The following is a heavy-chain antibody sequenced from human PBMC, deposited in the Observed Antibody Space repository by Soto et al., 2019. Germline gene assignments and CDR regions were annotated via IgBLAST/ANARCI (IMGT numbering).Heavy chain of an antibody. CDR3: APSAGTYYDFWSGYYLDY. Sequence: GGSLRLSCAASGFTFSSYAMHWVRQAPGKGLEWVAVISYDGSNKYYADSVKGRFTISRDNSKNTLYLQMNSLRAEDTAVYYCAPSAGTYYDFWSGYYLDYWGQGTLVTVSS. D-gene: IGHD3-3*01. CDR1: GFTFSSYA. J-gene: IGHJ4*02. CDR2: ISYDGSNK. V-gene: IGHV3-30-3*01.